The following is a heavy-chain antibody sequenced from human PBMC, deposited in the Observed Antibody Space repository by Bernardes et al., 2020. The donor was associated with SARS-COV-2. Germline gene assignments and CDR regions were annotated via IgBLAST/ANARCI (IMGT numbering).Heavy chain of an antibody. CDR1: GFTLSKYW. Sequence: GGSLRLSCAASGFTLSKYWMTWVRQAPGKGLEWVANIERDGSEKYYVDSVKGRFTISRDNAKNSLYLQMNSLRADDTAVYYCARGLVAMATVWEFDAFEMWGQGTMVTVSS. D-gene: IGHD3-16*01. V-gene: IGHV3-7*04. J-gene: IGHJ3*02. CDR2: IERDGSEK. CDR3: ARGLVAMATVWEFDAFEM.